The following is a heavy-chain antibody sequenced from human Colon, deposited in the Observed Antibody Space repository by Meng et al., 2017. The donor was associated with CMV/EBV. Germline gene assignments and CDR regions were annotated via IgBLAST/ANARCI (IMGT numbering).Heavy chain of an antibody. CDR3: AREMYYSGSGNYAAFYYGMDV. CDR1: GFTFDDYA. D-gene: IGHD3-10*01. Sequence: GGSLRLSCAGSGFTFDDYAIHWVRQVPGKGLEWVSVISWNSGNIDYADSVKGRFTISRDNAKNSLYLQMNSLRAEDTALYYCAREMYYSGSGNYAAFYYGMDVWGQGTTVTVSS. V-gene: IGHV3-9*01. J-gene: IGHJ6*02. CDR2: ISWNSGNI.